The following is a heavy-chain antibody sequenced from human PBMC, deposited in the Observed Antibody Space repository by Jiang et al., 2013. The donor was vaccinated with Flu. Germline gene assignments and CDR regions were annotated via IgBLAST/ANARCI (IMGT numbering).Heavy chain of an antibody. J-gene: IGHJ3*02. V-gene: IGHV3-30*04. CDR3: ARDLRKVIFDAFDI. D-gene: IGHD3/OR15-3a*01. CDR1: GFIFSNYP. CDR2: ISYDGSNK. Sequence: VQLLESGGGVVQPGRSLRLSCAASGFIFSNYPMYWVRQAPGKGLEWVAVISYDGSNKYYADSVKGRFTISRDNSKNTVHLLMNSLRTEDTAVYYCARDLRKVIFDAFDIWGQGT.